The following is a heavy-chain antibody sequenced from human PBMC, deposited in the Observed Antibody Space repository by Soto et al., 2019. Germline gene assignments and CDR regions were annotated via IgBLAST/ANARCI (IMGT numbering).Heavy chain of an antibody. Sequence: EVQLVESGGGLVQPGGSLRLSCAASGFTFSSYSMNWVRQAPGKGLEWVSYISSSSSTIYYADSVKGRFTISRDTAKNSLSLQMNSLRAEDTAGYYCAREALLNWFDPWGQGTLVTVSS. J-gene: IGHJ5*02. D-gene: IGHD2-15*01. CDR3: AREALLNWFDP. CDR1: GFTFSSYS. V-gene: IGHV3-48*01. CDR2: ISSSSSTI.